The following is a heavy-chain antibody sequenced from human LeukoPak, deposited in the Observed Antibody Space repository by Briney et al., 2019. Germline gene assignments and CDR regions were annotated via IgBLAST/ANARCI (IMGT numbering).Heavy chain of an antibody. V-gene: IGHV4-59*01. J-gene: IGHJ3*02. D-gene: IGHD3-22*01. CDR2: IYYSGST. CDR3: ARDNGLDYYDSSGSRADAFDI. Sequence: PSETLSLTCTVSGGSISNYYWSWIRQPPGKGLEWIGYIYYSGSTNYNPSLKSRVTISVDTSKNQFSLKLSSVTAADTAVYYCARDNGLDYYDSSGSRADAFDIWGQGTMVTVSS. CDR1: GGSISNYY.